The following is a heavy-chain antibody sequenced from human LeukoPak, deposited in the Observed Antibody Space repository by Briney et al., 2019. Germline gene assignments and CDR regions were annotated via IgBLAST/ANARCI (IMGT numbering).Heavy chain of an antibody. CDR1: GFTFSSYW. J-gene: IGHJ3*02. CDR3: AKDLNPRARVGAFDI. V-gene: IGHV3-74*01. Sequence: GGSLRLSCAASGFTFSSYWMHWVRQAPGMGLVWVSRIEGDGRSTTYADSVKGRFTISRDNSKNTLYLQMNSLRAEDTAVYYCAKDLNPRARVGAFDIWGQGTMVTVSS. CDR2: IEGDGRST.